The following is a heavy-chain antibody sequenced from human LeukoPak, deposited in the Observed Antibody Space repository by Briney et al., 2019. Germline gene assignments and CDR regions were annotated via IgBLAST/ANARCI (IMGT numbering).Heavy chain of an antibody. V-gene: IGHV3-30*18. CDR3: AKGYYYDSSGYYQHFDH. J-gene: IGHJ4*02. D-gene: IGHD3-22*01. CDR1: GFTFSNFG. Sequence: PGESLKISCAASGFTFSNFGIHWVRQAPGKGLEWVALISYDGSNQYYADSVKGRFTISRDNSKSTLYLQMNSLRPEDTAVYYCAKGYYYDSSGYYQHFDHWGQGTLVTVSS. CDR2: ISYDGSNQ.